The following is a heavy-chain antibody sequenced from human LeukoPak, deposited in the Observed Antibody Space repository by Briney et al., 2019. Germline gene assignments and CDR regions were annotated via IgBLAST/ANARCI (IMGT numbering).Heavy chain of an antibody. CDR2: MNPNSGNT. V-gene: IGHV1-8*01. J-gene: IGHJ4*02. D-gene: IGHD3-10*01. CDR1: GYTFTSYD. Sequence: ASVKVSCKASGYTFTSYDINWVRQATGQGLEWMGWMNPNSGNTGYAQKFQGRVTMTRNTSISTAYMELSSLKSEDTAVYYCARFIRAYYYGSGSYNDYWGQGTLVTVSS. CDR3: ARFIRAYYYGSGSYNDY.